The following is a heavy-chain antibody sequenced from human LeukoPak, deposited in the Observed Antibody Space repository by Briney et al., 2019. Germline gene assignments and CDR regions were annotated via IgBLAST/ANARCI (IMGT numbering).Heavy chain of an antibody. D-gene: IGHD2-21*02. CDR2: ISGSGGST. Sequence: GGSLRLSCAASGFTFSSYAMSWVRQAPGKGLEWVSAISGSGGSTHYADSVKGRFTISRDNSKNTLYLQMNSLRAEDTAVYYCAKDHHIVVVTAMALDYWGQGTLVTVSS. CDR3: AKDHHIVVVTAMALDY. V-gene: IGHV3-23*01. J-gene: IGHJ4*02. CDR1: GFTFSSYA.